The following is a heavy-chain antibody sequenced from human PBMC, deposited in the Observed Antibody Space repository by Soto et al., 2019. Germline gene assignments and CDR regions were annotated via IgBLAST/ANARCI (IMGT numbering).Heavy chain of an antibody. D-gene: IGHD3-22*01. CDR3: ATVTTTLGAVDM. CDR2: ISYDGSNK. Sequence: QVQLVESGGGVVQPGRSLRLSCAVSGFTYHWVRQAPGKGLEWVAVISYDGSNKYYADSVKGRFTISRYNSKNTLYLQMNSLKPEDTAVYYCATVTTTLGAVDMWGQGTMVTVSS. J-gene: IGHJ3*02. V-gene: IGHV3-30-3*01. CDR1: GFTY.